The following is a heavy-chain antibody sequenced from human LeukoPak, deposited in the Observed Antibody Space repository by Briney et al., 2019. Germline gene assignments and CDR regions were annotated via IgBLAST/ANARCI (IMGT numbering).Heavy chain of an antibody. J-gene: IGHJ4*02. CDR3: ANDSAFGFFYDSSGPDFDY. CDR2: ISGSGGST. Sequence: GVSLRLSGAASGFTFSSYAMGWVRQAPGKGLEGVSAISGSGGSTYYADPVKGRFTISSDNSKNTLYLQTNSLSAEDTAVYYCANDSAFGFFYDSSGPDFDYWGQGTLVTVSS. CDR1: GFTFSSYA. V-gene: IGHV3-23*01. D-gene: IGHD3-22*01.